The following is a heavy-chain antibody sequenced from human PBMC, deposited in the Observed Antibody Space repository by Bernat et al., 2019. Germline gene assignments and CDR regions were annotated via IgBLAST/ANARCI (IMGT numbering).Heavy chain of an antibody. Sequence: QVQLVESGGGLVKPGGSLRLSCAASGFTFSDYYMSWIRQAPGTGLEWVSYIRSSSSYTSYAGWVKGRFAISRDNAKSSLCVRMDSVRGEGTAVYCWARVSMCPEYGGDRYWCFDVWGGGRLVTVSS. CDR3: ARVSMCPEYGGDRYWCFDV. J-gene: IGHJ2*01. D-gene: IGHD4-23*01. CDR2: IRSSSSYT. V-gene: IGHV3-11*06. CDR1: GFTFSDYY.